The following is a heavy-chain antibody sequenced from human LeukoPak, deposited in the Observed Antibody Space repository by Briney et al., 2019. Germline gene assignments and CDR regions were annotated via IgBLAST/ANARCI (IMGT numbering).Heavy chain of an antibody. CDR3: ATLPRNVRRHDAFDI. CDR1: GYTLTELS. CDR2: FDPEDGEA. V-gene: IGHV1-24*01. Sequence: ASVKVSCKVSGYTLTELSMHWVRQAPGKGLGWMGGFDPEDGEAIYAQKFQGRVTMTEDTSTDTAYMELSSLRSEDTAVYYCATLPRNVRRHDAFDIWGQGTMVTVSS. D-gene: IGHD3-10*01. J-gene: IGHJ3*02.